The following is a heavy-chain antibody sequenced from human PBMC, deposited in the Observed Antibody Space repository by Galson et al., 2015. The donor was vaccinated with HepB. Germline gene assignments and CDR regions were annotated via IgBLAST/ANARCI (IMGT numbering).Heavy chain of an antibody. CDR3: TTHYYGSGSSDY. D-gene: IGHD3-10*01. CDR2: IYYSGSA. CDR1: GGSISSSSYY. Sequence: SETLSLTCTVSGGSISSSSYYWGWIRQPPGKGLEWIGSIYYSGSAYYNPSLKSRVTISVDTSKNQFSLKLSSVTAADTAVYYCTTHYYGSGSSDYWGQGTLVTVSS. J-gene: IGHJ4*02. V-gene: IGHV4-39*01.